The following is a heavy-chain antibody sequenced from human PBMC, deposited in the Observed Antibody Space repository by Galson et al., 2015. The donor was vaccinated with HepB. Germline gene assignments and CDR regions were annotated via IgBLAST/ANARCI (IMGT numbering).Heavy chain of an antibody. CDR2: IYWNSNRV. Sequence: SLRLSCAASGSTLRDSAMHWVRQPPGKGLEWVAGIYWNSNRVAHAASGKGRFSIYRDNAKILVYLEMNSLRSEDTAFYYCTKDTSPGGSDYWGQGTLVTVSP. CDR3: TKDTSPGGSDY. J-gene: IGHJ4*02. D-gene: IGHD1-26*01. V-gene: IGHV3-9*01. CDR1: GSTLRDSA.